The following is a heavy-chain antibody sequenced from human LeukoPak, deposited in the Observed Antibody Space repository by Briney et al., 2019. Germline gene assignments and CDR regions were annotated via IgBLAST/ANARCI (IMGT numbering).Heavy chain of an antibody. CDR1: GGSTRNYY. CDR3: ARRDWSGALDI. D-gene: IGHD3-9*01. CDR2: IYSSGTT. Sequence: SETLSLTCTVSGGSTRNYYWSCIRQPPGKGLEWIGHIYSSGTTNYNPSLESRVTISIDTSKNHFSLRLRSVTAADTAVYYCARRDWSGALDIWGQGTMVIVSS. V-gene: IGHV4-59*08. J-gene: IGHJ3*02.